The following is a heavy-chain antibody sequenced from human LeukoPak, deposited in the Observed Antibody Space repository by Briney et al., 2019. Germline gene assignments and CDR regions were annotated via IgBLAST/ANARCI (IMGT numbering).Heavy chain of an antibody. J-gene: IGHJ3*02. CDR1: GFTFSSYS. CDR2: ISSSSSYI. D-gene: IGHD4-17*01. CDR3: ARDKTTCDAFDI. V-gene: IGHV3-21*01. Sequence: GGSLRLPCAASGFTFSSYSMNWVRQAPGKGLEWVSSISSSSSYIYYADSVKGRFTISRDNAKNSLYLQMNSLRAEDTAVYYCARDKTTCDAFDIWGQGTMVTVSS.